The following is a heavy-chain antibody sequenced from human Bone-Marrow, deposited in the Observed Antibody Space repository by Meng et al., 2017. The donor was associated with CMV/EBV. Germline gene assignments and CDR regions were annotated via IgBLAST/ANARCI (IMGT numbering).Heavy chain of an antibody. CDR1: GFTFSSYA. J-gene: IGHJ4*02. CDR3: ANQKLEPPC. Sequence: GESLKISCAASGFTFSSYAMHWVRHAPGKGLEWVAVIRYDGSNKYYADSVKGRFTISRDNSKNTLYLQMNSLRAEDTAVYYCANQKLEPPCWGQGTLGTVSS. V-gene: IGHV3-30*02. D-gene: IGHD1-1*01. CDR2: IRYDGSNK.